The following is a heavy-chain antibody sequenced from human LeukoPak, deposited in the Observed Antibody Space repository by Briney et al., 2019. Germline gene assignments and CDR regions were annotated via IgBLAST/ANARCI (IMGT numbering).Heavy chain of an antibody. V-gene: IGHV3-74*01. Sequence: PGGSLRLSCAASGLTFSSHWMHWVRQAPGKGLVWVSRITNDGSSTTYADSVKGRFTISRDNSKNTLYLQMNSLRAEDTAVYYCARLGDYGAFDIWGQGTMVTVSS. CDR1: GLTFSSHW. CDR2: ITNDGSST. CDR3: ARLGDYGAFDI. D-gene: IGHD4-17*01. J-gene: IGHJ3*02.